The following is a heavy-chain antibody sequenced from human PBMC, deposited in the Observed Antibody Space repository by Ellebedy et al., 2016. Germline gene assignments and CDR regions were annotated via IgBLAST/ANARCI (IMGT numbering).Heavy chain of an antibody. D-gene: IGHD2-15*01. V-gene: IGHV4-34*01. J-gene: IGHJ4*02. CDR1: VGSFSGYY. Sequence: SETLSLTXAVYVGSFSGYYWSWIRQPPGKGLEWIGEINHSGSTNYNPSLKSRVTISVDTSKNQFSLKLSSVTAADTAVYYCARAGIVVVVAFDYWGQGTLVTVSS. CDR3: ARAGIVVVVAFDY. CDR2: INHSGST.